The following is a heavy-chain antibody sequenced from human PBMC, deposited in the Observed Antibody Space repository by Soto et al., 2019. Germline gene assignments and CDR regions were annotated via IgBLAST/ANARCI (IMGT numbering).Heavy chain of an antibody. V-gene: IGHV1-18*01. CDR2: VSPYNRNT. J-gene: IGHJ4*01. Sequence: ASVKVSCKASAYTFTSYGSNWLRQATGQGLEWMGWVSPYNRNTNYAQKLQGRVTMTPDTSTSTAYMELRSLRSDDTAVYYCARGPFGGPYFFDYWGLGTLVTVSS. D-gene: IGHD3-10*01. CDR1: AYTFTSYG. CDR3: ARGPFGGPYFFDY.